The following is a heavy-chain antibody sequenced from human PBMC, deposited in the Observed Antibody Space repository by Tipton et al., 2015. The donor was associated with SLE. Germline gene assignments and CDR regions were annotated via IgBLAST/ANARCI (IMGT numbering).Heavy chain of an antibody. V-gene: IGHV4-39*07. D-gene: IGHD6-13*01. CDR3: ARGEQLAHFDY. Sequence: TLSLTCTVSGGSIRSSNYYWGWIRQPPGKGLEWIGSVYYSGYTFYNPSLKSRVTISVDTSKNQFSLKLSSVTAADTAVYYCARGEQLAHFDYWGQGTLVTVSS. J-gene: IGHJ4*02. CDR2: VYYSGYT. CDR1: GGSIRSSNYY.